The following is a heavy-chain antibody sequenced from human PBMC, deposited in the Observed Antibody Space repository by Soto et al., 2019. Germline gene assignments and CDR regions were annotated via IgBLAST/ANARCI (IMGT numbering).Heavy chain of an antibody. D-gene: IGHD1-26*01. CDR1: GYTFSTYE. CDR3: ARGGGATFTHYYYYMDV. CDR2: INGGNGKS. Sequence: QVQLVQSGAEVKKPGASVKVSCEASGYTFSTYEMHWVRQAPGQRPEWMGWINGGNGKSKYSETLQGRVTFTRDTSANTADRESTSLSSEDRVVYFCARGGGATFTHYYYYMDVWGTGTTVTVSS. J-gene: IGHJ6*03. V-gene: IGHV1-3*01.